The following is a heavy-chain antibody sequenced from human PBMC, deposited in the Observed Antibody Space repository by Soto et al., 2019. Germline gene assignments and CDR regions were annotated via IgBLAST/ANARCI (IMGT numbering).Heavy chain of an antibody. CDR1: GFTFSTYG. J-gene: IGHJ4*02. CDR2: IWFDGSNK. D-gene: IGHD6-13*01. Sequence: QVQLVESGGGVVQPGRSLRVSCAASGFTFSTYGMHWVRQAPGKGLEWVAIIWFDGSNKYYADSVKGRFTISRDNSKNTQELQMSSLRAEDTAVYYCARDVRPYSSSWTPLHYWGQGTLVTVSS. V-gene: IGHV3-33*01. CDR3: ARDVRPYSSSWTPLHY.